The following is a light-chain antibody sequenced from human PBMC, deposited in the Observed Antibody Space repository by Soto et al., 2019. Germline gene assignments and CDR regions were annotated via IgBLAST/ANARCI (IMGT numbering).Light chain of an antibody. CDR1: QSVTTY. CDR3: QQYGSSELT. CDR2: GAS. Sequence: DIVLTQSPGTLSLSPGERATLSCRASQSVTTYLAWYQQRPGLAPSLLIYGASTRAPGIPDRFSGSGSGTDFTLTISRLEPEDFGVYYCQQYGSSELTFGGGTKVDIK. J-gene: IGKJ4*01. V-gene: IGKV3-20*01.